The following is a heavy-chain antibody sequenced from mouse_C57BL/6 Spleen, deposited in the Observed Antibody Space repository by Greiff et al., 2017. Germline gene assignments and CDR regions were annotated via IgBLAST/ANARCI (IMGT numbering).Heavy chain of an antibody. V-gene: IGHV1-54*01. D-gene: IGHD2-3*01. CDR3: ARDGAMDY. CDR2: INPGSGGT. Sequence: QVQLQQSGAELVRPGTSVKVSCKASGYAFTNYLIEWVKQRPGQGLEWIGVINPGSGGTNYNEKFKGKATLTADKSSSTAYMQLSSLASEDSAVXFCARDGAMDYWGQGTSVTVSS. J-gene: IGHJ4*01. CDR1: GYAFTNYL.